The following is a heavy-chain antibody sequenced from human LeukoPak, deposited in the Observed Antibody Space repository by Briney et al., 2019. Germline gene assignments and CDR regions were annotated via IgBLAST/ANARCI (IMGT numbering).Heavy chain of an antibody. J-gene: IGHJ6*03. CDR1: GGSISSYY. D-gene: IGHD3-10*01. Sequence: VKPSETLSLTCPVSGGSISSYYWSWIRQPPGKGLEWLGYIYYSGRTNYNPSLKSRVTISVDTSKNQFSLKLSSVTAADTAVYYCARHGDLYYYYYMDVWGEGTTVTVSS. CDR2: IYYSGRT. CDR3: ARHGDLYYYYYMDV. V-gene: IGHV4-59*01.